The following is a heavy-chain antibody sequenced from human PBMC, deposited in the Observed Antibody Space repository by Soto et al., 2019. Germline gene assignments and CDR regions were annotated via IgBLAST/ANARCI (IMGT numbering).Heavy chain of an antibody. CDR3: ARESLLGARDDEADI. CDR2: IKQDGSEQ. CDR1: GFTFSDHY. D-gene: IGHD1-26*01. J-gene: IGHJ3*02. V-gene: IGHV3-7*04. Sequence: DVHLVQSGGGLVQPGGALRLSCVTSGFTFSDHYMTWIRQAPGRGLEWVANIKQDGSEQCYVDSVKGRFTIYRDNAKKSLFLQMDSLRFEDTGVYYCARESLLGARDDEADIWGQGTMVTVSS.